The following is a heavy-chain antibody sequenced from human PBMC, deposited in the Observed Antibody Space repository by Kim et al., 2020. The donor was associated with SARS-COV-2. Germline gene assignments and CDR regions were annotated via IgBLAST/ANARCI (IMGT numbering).Heavy chain of an antibody. J-gene: IGHJ4*02. CDR3: ASGPSYSSFDY. V-gene: IGHV1-69*01. D-gene: IGHD6-19*01. Sequence: TANSAQKFQGRVTITADESTSTAYMELRSLRSEDTAVYYCASGPSYSSFDYWGQGTLVTVSS. CDR2: TA.